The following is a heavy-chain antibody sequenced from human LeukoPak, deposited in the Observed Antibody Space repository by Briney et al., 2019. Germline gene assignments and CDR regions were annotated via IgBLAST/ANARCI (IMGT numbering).Heavy chain of an antibody. CDR1: GGSFSDYY. D-gene: IGHD2-15*01. V-gene: IGHV4-34*01. Sequence: SETLSLTCAVYGGSFSDYYWTWIRQPPGKGLEWIGEINHSGSTNYNPSLKSRVIISVDTSKNQFSLKLSSVTAADTAVYYCAGVVVGATLGGYYYYYVDVWGKGTTVTVSS. CDR2: INHSGST. J-gene: IGHJ6*03. CDR3: AGVVVGATLGGYYYYYVDV.